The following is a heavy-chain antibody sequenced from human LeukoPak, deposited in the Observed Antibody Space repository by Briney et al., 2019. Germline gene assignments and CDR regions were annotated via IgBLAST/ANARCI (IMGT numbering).Heavy chain of an antibody. CDR2: IRYDGSNK. V-gene: IGHV3-30*02. D-gene: IGHD3-10*01. CDR1: GFTFSSYG. Sequence: GGSLRLSCAASGFTFSSYGMHWVRQAPGKGLDWVAFIRYDGSNKYYADSVRGRFTISRDNSKNTLFLQMNSLRAEDTAVYYCAGGGFGEAYYYYYYMDVWGKGTTVTVSS. CDR3: AGGGFGEAYYYYYYMDV. J-gene: IGHJ6*03.